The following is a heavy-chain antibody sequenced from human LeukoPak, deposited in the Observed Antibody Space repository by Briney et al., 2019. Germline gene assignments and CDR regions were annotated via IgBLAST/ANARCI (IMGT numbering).Heavy chain of an antibody. V-gene: IGHV1-69*01. CDR3: ARDLRVYSGYAY. Sequence: SVKVSCKASGGTFSSYAISWVRQAPGQGLEWMGGIIPIFGTANYAQKFQGRVTITADESTSTAYMELSSLRSEDTPVYYCARDLRVYSGYAYWGQGTLVTVSS. CDR1: GGTFSSYA. CDR2: IIPIFGTA. D-gene: IGHD5-12*01. J-gene: IGHJ4*02.